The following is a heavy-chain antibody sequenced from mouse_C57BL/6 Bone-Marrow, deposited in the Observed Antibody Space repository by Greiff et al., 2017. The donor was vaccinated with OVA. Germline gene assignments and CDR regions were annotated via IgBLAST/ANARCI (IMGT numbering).Heavy chain of an antibody. Sequence: EVQLQQSGTVLARPGASVKMSCKTSGYTFTSYWMHWVKQRPGQGLEWIGAIYPGNSDTSYNQKFKGKAKLTAVTSASTAYMELSSLTNEDSAVYYCTRNYGSSNWYFDVWGTGTTVTVSS. CDR3: TRNYGSSNWYFDV. D-gene: IGHD1-1*01. J-gene: IGHJ1*03. CDR1: GYTFTSYW. V-gene: IGHV1-5*01. CDR2: IYPGNSDT.